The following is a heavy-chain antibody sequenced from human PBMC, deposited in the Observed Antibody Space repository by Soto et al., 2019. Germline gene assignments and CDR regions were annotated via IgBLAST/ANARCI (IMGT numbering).Heavy chain of an antibody. V-gene: IGHV4-39*01. D-gene: IGHD3-22*01. CDR3: ARLALNPFYYDSSGYLRTGFDY. CDR2: IYYSGST. CDR1: GGSISSSSYY. Sequence: SETLSLTCTVSGGSISSSSYYWGWIRQPPGKGLEWIGSIYYSGSTYYNPSLKSRVTISVDTSKNQFSLKLSSVTAADTAVYYCARLALNPFYYDSSGYLRTGFDYWGQGTLVTVSS. J-gene: IGHJ4*02.